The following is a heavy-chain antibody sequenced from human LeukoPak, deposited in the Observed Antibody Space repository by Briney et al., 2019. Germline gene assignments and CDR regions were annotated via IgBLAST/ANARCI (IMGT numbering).Heavy chain of an antibody. CDR1: GGSISSGGYY. Sequence: SETLSLTCTVSGGSISSGGYYWSWIRQPPGKGLEWIGYLYHSGSTYYNPSLKSRVTISVDTSKNQFSLKLSSVTAADTALYYCARDSTMSAFDIWGQGTMVTVSS. CDR2: LYHSGST. CDR3: ARDSTMSAFDI. V-gene: IGHV4-30-2*01. J-gene: IGHJ3*02. D-gene: IGHD2/OR15-2a*01.